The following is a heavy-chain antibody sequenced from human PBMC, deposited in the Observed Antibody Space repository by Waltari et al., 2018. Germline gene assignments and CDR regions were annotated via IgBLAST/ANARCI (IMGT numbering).Heavy chain of an antibody. V-gene: IGHV3-43*01. CDR3: AKDSSIAAAGPGYFDY. CDR2: ISWDGGST. D-gene: IGHD6-13*01. J-gene: IGHJ4*02. Sequence: EVQLVESGGVVVQPGGSLRLSCAASGFTFDDYTMHWVRQAPGKGLEWVSLISWDGGSTYYADSVKGRFTISRDNSKNSLYLQMNSLRTEDTALYYCAKDSSIAAAGPGYFDYWGQGTLVTVSS. CDR1: GFTFDDYT.